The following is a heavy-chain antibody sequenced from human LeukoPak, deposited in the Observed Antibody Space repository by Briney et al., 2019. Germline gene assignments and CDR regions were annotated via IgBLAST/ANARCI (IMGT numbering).Heavy chain of an antibody. CDR2: IYYSGST. J-gene: IGHJ4*02. CDR3: ERGGVDAGKFAY. Sequence: SETLSLTCTVSGGSISSYYWSWIRQPPGKGLEWIGYIYYSGSTNYNPALTSRVTISVDPSTNQFFLKLSSVTAAHPAVSYRERGGVDAGKFAYCGQATLVTAYS. D-gene: IGHD3-16*01. V-gene: IGHV4-59*01. CDR1: GGSISSYY.